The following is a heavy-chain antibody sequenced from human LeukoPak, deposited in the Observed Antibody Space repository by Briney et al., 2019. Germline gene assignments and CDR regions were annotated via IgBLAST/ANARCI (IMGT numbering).Heavy chain of an antibody. V-gene: IGHV4-34*01. Sequence: SETLSLTCAVYGGSFSGYYWSWLRQPPGKGLEWIGEINHSGSTNYNPSLKSRVTISADTSKNQFSLKLSSVTAADTAVYYCARLRGSGYYYRQHAFDIWGQGTMVTVSS. J-gene: IGHJ3*02. CDR3: ARLRGSGYYYRQHAFDI. D-gene: IGHD3-22*01. CDR2: INHSGST. CDR1: GGSFSGYY.